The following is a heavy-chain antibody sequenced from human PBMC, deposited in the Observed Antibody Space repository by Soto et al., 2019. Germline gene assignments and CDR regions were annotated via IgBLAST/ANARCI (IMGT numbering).Heavy chain of an antibody. Sequence: GGSLRLSCAASGFTFSSYGMHWVRQAPGKGLEWVAVIWYDGSNKYYADSVKGRFTISRDNSKNTLYLQMNSLRAEDTAVYYCARDGLPAASTPGSVYYFDYWGQGTLVTVSS. D-gene: IGHD2-2*01. V-gene: IGHV3-33*01. CDR1: GFTFSSYG. CDR2: IWYDGSNK. CDR3: ARDGLPAASTPGSVYYFDY. J-gene: IGHJ4*02.